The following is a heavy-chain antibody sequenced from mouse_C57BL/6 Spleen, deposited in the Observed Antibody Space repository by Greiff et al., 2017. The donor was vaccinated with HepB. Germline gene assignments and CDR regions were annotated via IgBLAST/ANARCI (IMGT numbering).Heavy chain of an antibody. Sequence: EVKLEESGGGLVQPGGSMKLSCVASGFTFSNYWMNWVRQSPEKGLEWVAQIRLKSDNYATHYAESVKGRFTISRDDSKSSVYLQMNNLRAEDTGIYYCTGVYYYGSSYVWYFDVWGTGTTVTVSS. CDR3: TGVYYYGSSYVWYFDV. D-gene: IGHD1-1*01. CDR1: GFTFSNYW. J-gene: IGHJ1*03. V-gene: IGHV6-3*01. CDR2: IRLKSDNYAT.